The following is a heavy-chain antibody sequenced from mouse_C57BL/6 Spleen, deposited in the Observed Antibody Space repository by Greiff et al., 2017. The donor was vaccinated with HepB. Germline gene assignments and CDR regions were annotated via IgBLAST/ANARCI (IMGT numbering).Heavy chain of an antibody. V-gene: IGHV1-82*01. CDR3: ARRLLRSWGVDV. D-gene: IGHD1-1*01. CDR1: GYAFSSSW. J-gene: IGHJ1*03. CDR2: IYPGDGDT. Sequence: VQLQQSGPELVKPGASVKISCKASGYAFSSSWMNWVKQRPGKGLEWIGRIYPGDGDTNYNGKFKGKATLTADKSSSTAYMQLSSLTSEDSAVYFCARRLLRSWGVDVWGTGTTVTVSS.